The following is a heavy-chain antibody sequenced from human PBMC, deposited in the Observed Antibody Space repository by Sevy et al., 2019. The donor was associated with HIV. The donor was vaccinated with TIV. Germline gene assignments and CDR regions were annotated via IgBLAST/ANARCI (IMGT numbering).Heavy chain of an antibody. CDR2: LNPNRGGT. D-gene: IGHD3-16*01. J-gene: IGHJ3*02. CDR3: ARVRGDMITFGGVTSDAFDI. CDR1: GYTFTGYY. V-gene: IGHV1-2*04. Sequence: ASVNVSCKASGYTFTGYYMHWVRQAPGQGLELMGWLNPNRGGTNYAQKFQGWVTMTRETSISTAYMELSRLRFDDTAVYYCARVRGDMITFGGVTSDAFDIWGQRTMVTVSS.